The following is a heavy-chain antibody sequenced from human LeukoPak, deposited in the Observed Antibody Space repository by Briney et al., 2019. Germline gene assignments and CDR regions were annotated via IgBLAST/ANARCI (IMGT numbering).Heavy chain of an antibody. CDR1: GDSINGYF. J-gene: IGHJ4*02. V-gene: IGHV4-59*12. Sequence: PSETLSLTCTVSGDSINGYFWSWIRQPPGKGLEWIGYIYYSGGTNYNPSLKSRVTISVDTSKNQFSLKLSSVSAADTAVYYCAVGIAAAGDVDYWGQGTLVTVSS. D-gene: IGHD6-13*01. CDR2: IYYSGGT. CDR3: AVGIAAAGDVDY.